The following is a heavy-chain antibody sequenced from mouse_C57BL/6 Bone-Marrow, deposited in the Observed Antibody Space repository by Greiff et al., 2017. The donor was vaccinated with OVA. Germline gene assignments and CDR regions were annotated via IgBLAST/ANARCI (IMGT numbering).Heavy chain of an antibody. CDR1: GYAFSSSW. CDR2: IYPGDGDT. CDR3: ARQLRLWFAY. D-gene: IGHD3-2*02. J-gene: IGHJ3*01. V-gene: IGHV1-82*01. Sequence: QVQLQQSGPELVKPGASVKISCKASGYAFSSSWMNWVKQRPGKGLEWIGRIYPGDGDTNYNGKFKGKATLTADKSSSTAYMQLSSLTSEDSAVYFCARQLRLWFAYWGQGTLVTVSA.